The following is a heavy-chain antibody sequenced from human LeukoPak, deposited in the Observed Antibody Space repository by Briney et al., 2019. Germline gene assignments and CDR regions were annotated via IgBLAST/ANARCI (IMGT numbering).Heavy chain of an antibody. Sequence: GGSLRLSCAASGFTFSSYGMHWVRQAPGKWLEWVAFIRYDGSNKYYADSVKGRFTISRDNSKNTLYLQMNSLRAEDTAVYYCARDHYYAWFDPWGQGTLVTVSS. CDR2: IRYDGSNK. CDR3: ARDHYYAWFDP. J-gene: IGHJ5*02. V-gene: IGHV3-30*02. CDR1: GFTFSSYG. D-gene: IGHD3-22*01.